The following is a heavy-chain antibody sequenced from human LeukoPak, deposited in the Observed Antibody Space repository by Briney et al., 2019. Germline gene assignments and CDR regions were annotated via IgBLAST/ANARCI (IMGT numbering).Heavy chain of an antibody. Sequence: GGSLRLSCAASGFTFNTYAMSWVRQAPGKGLEWVSAISDSGGSAYYADSVKGRFTISRDNSKNTLYLQMNSLRAEDTAVYYCAKGIYGSGSYPRPLDYWGQGTLVTVSS. CDR1: GFTFNTYA. J-gene: IGHJ4*02. CDR2: ISDSGGSA. CDR3: AKGIYGSGSYPRPLDY. V-gene: IGHV3-23*01. D-gene: IGHD3-10*01.